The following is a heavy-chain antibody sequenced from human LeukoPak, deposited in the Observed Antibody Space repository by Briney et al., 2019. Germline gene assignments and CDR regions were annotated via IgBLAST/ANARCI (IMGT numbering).Heavy chain of an antibody. Sequence: SETLSLTCTVSGGSISSYYWSWIRQPPGKGLEWIGYIYYSGSTNYNPSLKSRVTISVDTSKNQFSLKLSSVTAADTAVYYCARDGQRLYSWDYWGQGTLVTVSS. J-gene: IGHJ4*02. CDR1: GGSISSYY. V-gene: IGHV4-59*01. CDR2: IYYSGST. CDR3: ARDGQRLYSWDY. D-gene: IGHD2-2*02.